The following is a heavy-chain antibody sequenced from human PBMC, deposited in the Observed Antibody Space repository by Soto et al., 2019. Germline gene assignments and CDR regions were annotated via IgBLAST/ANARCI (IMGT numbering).Heavy chain of an antibody. V-gene: IGHV3-30*18. CDR1: GFTFSSYG. CDR2: ISYDGSNK. CDR3: AKDGHRYGD. J-gene: IGHJ4*02. D-gene: IGHD5-18*01. Sequence: QVQLVESGGGVVQPGRSLRLSCAASGFTFSSYGMHWVRQAPGKGLEWVAVISYDGSNKYYADSVKGRFTISRDNSKNTLYLQMNSLRDEDTAVYYCAKDGHRYGDWGQGTLVTVSS.